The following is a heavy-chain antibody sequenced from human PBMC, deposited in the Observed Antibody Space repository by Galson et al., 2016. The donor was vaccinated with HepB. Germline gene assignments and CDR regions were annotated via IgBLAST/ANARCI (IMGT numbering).Heavy chain of an antibody. Sequence: SLRLSCAASGFTFSSYSMNWVRQAPGKGLEWITFISGSSSSIYYADSVKGRFTISRDNAKNSLYLQLNSLRDDDTAVYYCVRNLPPGGDYSVDYWGQGTLVTVSS. J-gene: IGHJ4*02. D-gene: IGHD4-17*01. CDR3: VRNLPPGGDYSVDY. V-gene: IGHV3-48*02. CDR2: ISGSSSSI. CDR1: GFTFSSYS.